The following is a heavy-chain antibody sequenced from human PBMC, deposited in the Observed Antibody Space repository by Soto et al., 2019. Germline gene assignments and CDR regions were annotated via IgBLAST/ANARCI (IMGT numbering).Heavy chain of an antibody. CDR1: GVSVTSYT. J-gene: IGHJ4*02. Sequence: SETVSLTCIVSGVSVTSYTWSWVRQPANKRLEWIGRVFSSVSANYNPSLKSRVSISMDTAENRISLKLDSVTAADAGVYFCARGRNKAAGSRAIDYWGQGTLVTVSS. D-gene: IGHD6-13*01. V-gene: IGHV4-4*07. CDR2: VFSSVSA. CDR3: ARGRNKAAGSRAIDY.